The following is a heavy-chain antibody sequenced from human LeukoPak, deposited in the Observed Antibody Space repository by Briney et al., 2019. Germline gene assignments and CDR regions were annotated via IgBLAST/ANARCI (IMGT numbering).Heavy chain of an antibody. CDR1: GGSFSGYY. CDR2: INHSGST. CDR3: ARLRQQNYYYYMDV. J-gene: IGHJ6*03. D-gene: IGHD6-13*01. V-gene: IGHV4-34*01. Sequence: SETLSLTCAVYGGSFSGYYWSWIRQPPGKGLEWIGEINHSGSTNYNPSLKSRVTISVDTSKNQFSLKLSSVTAADTAVYYCARLRQQNYYYYMDVWGKGTTVTISS.